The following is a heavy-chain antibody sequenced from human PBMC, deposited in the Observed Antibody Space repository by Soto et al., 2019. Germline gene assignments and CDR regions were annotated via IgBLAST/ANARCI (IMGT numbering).Heavy chain of an antibody. CDR2: IRSSSSTI. Sequence: EVQVVESGGGLVQPGGSLRLSCAASGFTFSSNSMNWVRQAPGKGLEWISYIRSSSSTIYAGSVKGRFTISRDNAKNSLYLQMNSLRDEDTAVYYWARVIWSGHLTSDLWGQGTLVTVSS. J-gene: IGHJ5*02. D-gene: IGHD3-3*01. V-gene: IGHV3-48*02. CDR1: GFTFSSNS. CDR3: ARVIWSGHLTSDL.